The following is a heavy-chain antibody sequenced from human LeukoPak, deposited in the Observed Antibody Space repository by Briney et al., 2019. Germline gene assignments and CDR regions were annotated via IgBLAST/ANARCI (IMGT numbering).Heavy chain of an antibody. CDR1: GGSILTYY. D-gene: IGHD3-22*01. V-gene: IGHV4-59*08. CDR2: IHHSGST. CDR3: ARLSRYSDSSGYFSDDY. J-gene: IGHJ4*02. Sequence: PSETLSLTCTVSGGSILTYYWSWIRQPPGKGLEWIGYIHHSGSTTYNPSLKSRVTMSIDMSKNQFSLKLTSVTAADTAVYYCARLSRYSDSSGYFSDDYWGQGTLVTVSS.